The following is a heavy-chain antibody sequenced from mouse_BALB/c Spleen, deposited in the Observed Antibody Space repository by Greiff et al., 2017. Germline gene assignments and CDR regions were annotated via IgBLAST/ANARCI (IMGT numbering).Heavy chain of an antibody. CDR3: ARSDRYDGIPY. V-gene: IGHV1-87*01. Sequence: QVQLKESGAELARPGASVKLSCKASGYTFTSYWMQWVKQRPGQGLEWIGAIYPGDGDTRYTQKFKGKATLTADKSSSTAYMQLSSLASEDSAVYYCARSDRYDGIPYWGQGTLVTVSA. CDR2: IYPGDGDT. J-gene: IGHJ3*01. D-gene: IGHD2-14*01. CDR1: GYTFTSYW.